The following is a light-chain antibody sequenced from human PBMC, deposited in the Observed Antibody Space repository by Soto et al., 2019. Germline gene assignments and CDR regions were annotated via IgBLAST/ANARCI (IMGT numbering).Light chain of an antibody. CDR1: QSINSY. J-gene: IGKJ5*01. V-gene: IGKV1-39*01. CDR3: QQSYSTIT. Sequence: DIQMTQSPSSLSASVGDRVTITCRASQSINSYLNWYQQKPGKAPKLLIYAASSLQSGVPSRFSGSGSGTDFTLTISSLQPEDFATYYCQQSYSTITFGQGTRLESK. CDR2: AAS.